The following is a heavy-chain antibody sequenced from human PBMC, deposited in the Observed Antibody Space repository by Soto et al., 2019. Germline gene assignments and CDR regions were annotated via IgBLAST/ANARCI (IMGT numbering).Heavy chain of an antibody. CDR1: GGSMSTSAYY. CDR3: ASRVEGLYSGNDRYYFDY. J-gene: IGHJ4*02. Sequence: QLQLQESGPGLVKPGETLPLTCTVSGGSMSTSAYYWGWIRQPPGKGLEWIGTIYYSGTSYHNPSLKSRVTISVDTSKNQFSLTLTSVTAADTAVYYCASRVEGLYSGNDRYYFDYWGQGTLVNVSS. V-gene: IGHV4-39*01. CDR2: IYYSGTS. D-gene: IGHD5-12*01.